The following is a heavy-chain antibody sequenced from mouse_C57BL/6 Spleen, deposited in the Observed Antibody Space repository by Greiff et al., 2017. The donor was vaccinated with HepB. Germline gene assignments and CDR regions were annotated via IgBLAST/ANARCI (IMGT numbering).Heavy chain of an antibody. CDR2: IWSGGST. CDR3: ARRWVTTEGYAMDY. V-gene: IGHV2-2*01. J-gene: IGHJ4*01. Sequence: QVQLKESGPGLVQPSQSLSITCTVSGFSLTSYGVHWVRQSPGKGLEWLGVIWSGGSTDYNAAFISRLSISKDNSKSQVFFKMNSLQADDTAIYYCARRWVTTEGYAMDYWGQGTSVTVSS. CDR1: GFSLTSYG. D-gene: IGHD2-2*01.